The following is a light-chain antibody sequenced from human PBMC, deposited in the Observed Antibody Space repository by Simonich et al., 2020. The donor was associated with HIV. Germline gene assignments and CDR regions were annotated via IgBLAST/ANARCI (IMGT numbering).Light chain of an antibody. CDR3: QQYNNWPALT. CDR1: QSVSNN. J-gene: IGKJ4*01. V-gene: IGKV3-15*01. CDR2: GAS. Sequence: EIVMTQSPATLSVSPGERATLFCTGSQSVSNNVAWHQHKPGQAPRLLIYGASTRATGIPAMFSGSGAGTEFTLTISSLQSEDFAVYYCQQYNNWPALTFGGGTKVEIK.